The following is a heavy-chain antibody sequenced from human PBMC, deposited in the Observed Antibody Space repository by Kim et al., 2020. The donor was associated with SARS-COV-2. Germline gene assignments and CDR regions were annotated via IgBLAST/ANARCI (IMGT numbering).Heavy chain of an antibody. CDR2: INPSGGST. V-gene: IGHV1-46*01. CDR3: ARSAPYGDYEPIPNYYYYYGMDV. Sequence: ASVKVSCKASGYTFTSYYMHWVRQAPGQGLEWMGIINPSGGSTSYAQKFQGRVTMTRDTSTSTVYMELSSLRSEDTAVYYCARSAPYGDYEPIPNYYYYYGMDVWGQGTTVTVSS. D-gene: IGHD4-17*01. CDR1: GYTFTSYY. J-gene: IGHJ6*02.